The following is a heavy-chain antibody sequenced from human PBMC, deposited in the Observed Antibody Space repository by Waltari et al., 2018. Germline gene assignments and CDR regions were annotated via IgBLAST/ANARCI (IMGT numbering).Heavy chain of an antibody. J-gene: IGHJ4*02. CDR3: ARNRGGGSSWTDY. CDR1: GFTFSSYS. V-gene: IGHV3-21*01. D-gene: IGHD6-13*01. Sequence: EVQLVESGGGLVKPGGSLRLSCAASGFTFSSYSMNWVRQAPGKGLEWVSSISSSSSYIYYADSVKGRFTISRDNAKNSLYLQMNSLRAEDTAVYYCARNRGGGSSWTDYWGQGTLVTVSS. CDR2: ISSSSSYI.